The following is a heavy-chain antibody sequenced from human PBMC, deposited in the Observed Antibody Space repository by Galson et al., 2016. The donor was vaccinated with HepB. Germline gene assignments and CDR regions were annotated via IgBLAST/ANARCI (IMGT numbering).Heavy chain of an antibody. V-gene: IGHV3-23*01. Sequence: SLRLSCAASGFIFGNYAMSWGRQAPGKGLEWVSVISGGGGNTYYADSVKGRFTISRDNSKNTLFLQMNSLRAEDTAVYYCVKGLGHCSGGSCFTNFDYWGHGTLVSVSS. J-gene: IGHJ4*01. CDR1: GFIFGNYA. D-gene: IGHD2-15*01. CDR2: ISGGGGNT. CDR3: VKGLGHCSGGSCFTNFDY.